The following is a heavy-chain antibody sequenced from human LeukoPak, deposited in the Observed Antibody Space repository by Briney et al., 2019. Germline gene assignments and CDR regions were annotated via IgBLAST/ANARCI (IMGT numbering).Heavy chain of an antibody. Sequence: GASVKVSCKASGYTFTTYGISWVRQAPGQGLEWMGWISAYNGNTNYAQKLQGRVTMTTDTSTSTACMELRSQRSDDTAVYYCARGSRYYGSGSFGSVDYWGQGTLVTVSS. D-gene: IGHD3-10*01. CDR1: GYTFTTYG. CDR3: ARGSRYYGSGSFGSVDY. V-gene: IGHV1-18*01. CDR2: ISAYNGNT. J-gene: IGHJ4*02.